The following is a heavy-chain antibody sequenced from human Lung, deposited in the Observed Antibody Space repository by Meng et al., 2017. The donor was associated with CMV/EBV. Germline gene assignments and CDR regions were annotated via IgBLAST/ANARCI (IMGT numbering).Heavy chain of an antibody. CDR3: ARDNNWGPDY. Sequence: ASVXVSCKASGYTFTAHYFHWVRQARGQGLEWMGWIQRHRGDTNYAQQFQGRVTLTRDTSINTGYMELTRLTSDDTAVYYCARDNNWGPDYWGQGTLVTVSS. J-gene: IGHJ4*02. CDR2: IQRHRGDT. D-gene: IGHD7-27*01. CDR1: GYTFTAHY. V-gene: IGHV1-2*02.